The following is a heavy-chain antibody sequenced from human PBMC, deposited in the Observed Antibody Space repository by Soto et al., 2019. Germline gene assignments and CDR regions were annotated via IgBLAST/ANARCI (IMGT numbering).Heavy chain of an antibody. J-gene: IGHJ6*02. CDR2: INHSGST. CDR3: ARVSGIYYYGMDV. CDR1: NGSFGGYY. Sequence: TSKPLSLTCAINNGSFGGYYWSWIRQPPGKGLEWIGEINHSGSTNYNPSLKSRVTISVDTSKNQFSLKLSSVTAADTAVYYCARVSGIYYYGMDVWGQGTTVT. V-gene: IGHV4-34*01. D-gene: IGHD3-10*01.